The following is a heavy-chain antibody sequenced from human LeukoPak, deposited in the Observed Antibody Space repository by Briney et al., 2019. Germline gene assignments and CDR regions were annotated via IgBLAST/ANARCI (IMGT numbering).Heavy chain of an antibody. CDR2: ISGSGGST. CDR3: AKEAVVIVPPATFFRYFDY. Sequence: GGSLRLSCAASGLTFSSYAMSWVRQIPGKGLEWVSSISGSGGSTYYSDSVKGRVTISRDNSKNTLYLQMNSLRAEDTAVYYCAKEAVVIVPPATFFRYFDYWGQGTLVTVSS. V-gene: IGHV3-23*01. J-gene: IGHJ4*03. CDR1: GLTFSSYA. D-gene: IGHD2/OR15-2a*01.